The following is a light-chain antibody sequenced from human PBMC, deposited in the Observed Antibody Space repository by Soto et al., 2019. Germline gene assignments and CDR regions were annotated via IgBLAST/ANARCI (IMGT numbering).Light chain of an antibody. CDR1: QTLSTNS. CDR2: AAS. V-gene: IGKV3-20*01. Sequence: EIVLTQSPGTLSLSPGERATLSCRASQTLSTNSLAWYQQRPGQTPRLLIYAASTRDTDIPDRFNGSGSGTDFALTIRRLEPEDFALYSCQQYNDSPLTFGPGTKVDAK. J-gene: IGKJ3*01. CDR3: QQYNDSPLT.